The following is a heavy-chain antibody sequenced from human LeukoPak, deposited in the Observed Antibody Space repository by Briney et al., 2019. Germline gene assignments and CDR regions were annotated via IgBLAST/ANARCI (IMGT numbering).Heavy chain of an antibody. Sequence: PGGSLRLSCAASGFTVSSNYMSWVRQAPGKGLEWVSVIYSGGSTYYADSVKGRFTISRDNSKNTLYLQMNSLRAEDTAVYYCARDSRNIVGATTFDYWGQGTLVTVSS. V-gene: IGHV3-53*01. D-gene: IGHD1-26*01. CDR1: GFTVSSNY. CDR2: IYSGGST. CDR3: ARDSRNIVGATTFDY. J-gene: IGHJ4*02.